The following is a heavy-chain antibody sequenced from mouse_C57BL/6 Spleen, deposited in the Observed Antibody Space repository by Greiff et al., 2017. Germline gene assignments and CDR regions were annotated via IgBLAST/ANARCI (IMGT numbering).Heavy chain of an antibody. CDR3: ARWTAQAGGMDY. CDR1: GYTFTSYW. J-gene: IGHJ4*01. V-gene: IGHV1-55*01. D-gene: IGHD3-2*02. CDR2: IYPGSGST. Sequence: QVQLKQPGAELVKPGASVKMSCKAPGYTFTSYWITWVKQRPGQGLEWIGDIYPGSGSTNYNEKFKSKATLTVDTSSSTAYMQLSSLTSEDSAVYYCARWTAQAGGMDYWGQGTSVTVSS.